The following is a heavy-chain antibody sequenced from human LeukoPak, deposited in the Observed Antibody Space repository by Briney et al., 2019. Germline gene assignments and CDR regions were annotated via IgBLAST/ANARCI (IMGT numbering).Heavy chain of an antibody. J-gene: IGHJ4*02. D-gene: IGHD6-13*01. CDR2: INSDGRST. V-gene: IGHV3-74*01. CDR3: TRVFVGDEYSSSGY. Sequence: PGGSLRLSCAAPGFTFSSAAMTWVRQAPGKGLVWVSRINSDGRSTTYADSVRGRFTVSRDNAKNTLYLQMNSLKVEDTAMYYCTRVFVGDEYSSSGYWGQGTLVTVSS. CDR1: GFTFSSAA.